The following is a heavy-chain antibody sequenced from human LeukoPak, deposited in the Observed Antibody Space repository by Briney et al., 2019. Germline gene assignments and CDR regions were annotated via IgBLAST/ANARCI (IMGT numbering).Heavy chain of an antibody. CDR3: AKGSAYEVGGTLAPNWFDP. D-gene: IGHD3-16*01. Sequence: GGSLRLSCAASGFTFDDYAMHWVRQAPGKGLEWVSGISWNSGSIGYADSVKGRFTISRDNAKNSLYLQMNSLRAGDTALYYCAKGSAYEVGGTLAPNWFDPWGQGTLVTVSS. V-gene: IGHV3-9*01. CDR2: ISWNSGSI. CDR1: GFTFDDYA. J-gene: IGHJ5*02.